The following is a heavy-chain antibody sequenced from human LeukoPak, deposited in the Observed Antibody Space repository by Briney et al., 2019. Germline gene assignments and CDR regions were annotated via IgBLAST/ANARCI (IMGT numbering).Heavy chain of an antibody. Sequence: SETLSLTCTVSGGSISSSSYYWGWIRQPPGKGLEWIGSIYYSGSTYYNPSLKSRVTISVDTSKNQFSLKLSSVTAADTAVYYCARDRWELLSYGMDVWGQGTTVTVSS. V-gene: IGHV4-39*02. J-gene: IGHJ6*02. CDR3: ARDRWELLSYGMDV. CDR1: GGSISSSSYY. CDR2: IYYSGST. D-gene: IGHD1-26*01.